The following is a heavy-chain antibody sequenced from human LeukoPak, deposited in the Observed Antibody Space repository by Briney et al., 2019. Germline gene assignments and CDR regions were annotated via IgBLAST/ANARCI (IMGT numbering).Heavy chain of an antibody. Sequence: GGSLRLSCVASGFIFSSYATSWVRQAPGKGLEWVSTISGNGGSTYYADSVKGRFTISRDNSKNTLYLQMNSLRAEDTGVYYCARWKGYDGSGSLDAFDIWGQGTMVTVSS. D-gene: IGHD1-26*01. V-gene: IGHV3-23*01. CDR1: GFIFSSYA. CDR3: ARWKGYDGSGSLDAFDI. CDR2: ISGNGGST. J-gene: IGHJ3*02.